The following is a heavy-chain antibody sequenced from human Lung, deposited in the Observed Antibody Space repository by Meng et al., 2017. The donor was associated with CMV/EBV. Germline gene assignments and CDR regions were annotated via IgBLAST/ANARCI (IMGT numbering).Heavy chain of an antibody. CDR2: ISPYNGNT. V-gene: IGHV1-18*01. CDR1: GYTFTTYS. D-gene: IGHD1-7*01. Sequence: SXXVSCKASGYTFTTYSITWVRQAPGQGLEWMGWISPYNGNTEYAQKFQGRVTMTTDTSTSTAYMEVRSLTSDDTAMYYCARGGWNYDFWGRGTLVTVSS. CDR3: ARGGWNYDF. J-gene: IGHJ4*02.